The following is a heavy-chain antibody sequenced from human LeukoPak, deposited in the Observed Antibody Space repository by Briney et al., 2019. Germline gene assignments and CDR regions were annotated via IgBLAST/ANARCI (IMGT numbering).Heavy chain of an antibody. V-gene: IGHV1-2*02. CDR3: ASGRGVVPAAIARTSSPDY. J-gene: IGHJ4*02. Sequence: GESLKNSCKGSGYSFTSYWIGWVRQAPGQGLEWMGWINPKSGGTNYAQKFQGRVTMTRDTSISTAYMELSRLRSDDTAVYYCASGRGVVPAAIARTSSPDYWGQGTLVTVSS. CDR2: INPKSGGT. CDR1: GYSFTSYW. D-gene: IGHD2-2*01.